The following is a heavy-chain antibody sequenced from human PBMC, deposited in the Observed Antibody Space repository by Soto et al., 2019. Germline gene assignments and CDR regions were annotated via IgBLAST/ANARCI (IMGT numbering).Heavy chain of an antibody. CDR2: IWYDGSNK. J-gene: IGHJ3*02. CDR3: ARWKGQSHRAFDI. Sequence: GGSLRLSCAASGFTFSSYGMHWVRQAPGKGLEWVAVIWYDGSNKYYADSVKGRFTISRDNSKNTLYLQMNSLRAEDTAVYYCARWKGQSHRAFDIWGQGTMVTVSS. CDR1: GFTFSSYG. V-gene: IGHV3-33*01. D-gene: IGHD1-1*01.